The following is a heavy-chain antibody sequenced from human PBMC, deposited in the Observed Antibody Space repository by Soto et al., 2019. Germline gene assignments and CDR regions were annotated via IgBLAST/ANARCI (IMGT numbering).Heavy chain of an antibody. CDR1: GYTFSSYN. V-gene: IGHV1-18*01. D-gene: IGHD1-1*01. J-gene: IGHJ6*02. Sequence: GASVKVSCKASGYTFSSYNITWVRQAPGQGLEWMGWISPYNANTHYAQNFQGRVTMTTDTSTSTVQMELRSLRSDDTAVYYCARAPQLVNYYYGMDVWGQGTTVTVSS. CDR2: ISPYNANT. CDR3: ARAPQLVNYYYGMDV.